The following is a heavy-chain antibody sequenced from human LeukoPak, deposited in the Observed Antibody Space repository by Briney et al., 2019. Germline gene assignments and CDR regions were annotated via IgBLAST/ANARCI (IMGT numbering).Heavy chain of an antibody. V-gene: IGHV3-21*01. D-gene: IGHD1-26*01. CDR1: GFTFSSYS. CDR3: ARDPSYRGFDAFDI. Sequence: GGSLRLSCAAPGFTFSSYSMNWVRQAPGKGLEWVSSITSSSRYIYYADSVKGRFTISRDNAKNSLYLQMNYLRAEDTAVYYCARDPSYRGFDAFDIWGQGTMVTVSS. CDR2: ITSSSRYI. J-gene: IGHJ3*02.